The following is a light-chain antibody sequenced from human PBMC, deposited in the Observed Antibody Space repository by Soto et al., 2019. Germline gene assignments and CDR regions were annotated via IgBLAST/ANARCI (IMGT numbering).Light chain of an antibody. CDR3: STYTGSSTVI. V-gene: IGLV2-14*01. CDR1: SRAIGSYNY. CDR2: DVS. J-gene: IGLJ2*01. Sequence: QSALTQPASVSGSPGQSITISCTGSSRAIGSYNYVSWYQQHPGQAPKVVIYDVSKRPSGVSVRFSGSKSGYTASLTISGLQAEDEADYYCSTYTGSSTVIFGGGTKLTVL.